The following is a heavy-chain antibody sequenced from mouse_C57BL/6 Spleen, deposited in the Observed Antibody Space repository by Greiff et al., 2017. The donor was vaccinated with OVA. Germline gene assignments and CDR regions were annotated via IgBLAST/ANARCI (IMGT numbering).Heavy chain of an antibody. CDR2: IDPSDSYT. V-gene: IGHV1-50*01. CDR1: GYTFTSYW. CDR3: ARYSDYAMDY. Sequence: QVHVKQPGAELVKPGASVKLSCKASGYTFTSYWMQWVKQRPGQGLEWIREIDPSDSYTNYNQKFKGKATLTVDTSSSTAYMQLSSLTSEDSAVYYCARYSDYAMDYWGQGTSVTVSS. J-gene: IGHJ4*01.